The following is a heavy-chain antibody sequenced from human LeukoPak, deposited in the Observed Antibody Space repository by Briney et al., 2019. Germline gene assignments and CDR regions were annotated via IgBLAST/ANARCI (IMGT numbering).Heavy chain of an antibody. Sequence: ASVKVSRKGSGYTFTDFGISWVRQAPGQGVEWMACVSAYNGKTNYVQKFQERVTMTTDTSASTHYMELRRLGSVDTAVYFCARHLGADTAMIFFDYWGQGDLVSVSS. V-gene: IGHV1-18*01. J-gene: IGHJ4*02. CDR1: GYTFTDFG. CDR2: VSAYNGKT. D-gene: IGHD5-18*01. CDR3: ARHLGADTAMIFFDY.